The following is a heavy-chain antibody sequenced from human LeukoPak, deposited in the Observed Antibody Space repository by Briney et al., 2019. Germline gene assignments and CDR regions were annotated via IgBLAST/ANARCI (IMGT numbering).Heavy chain of an antibody. D-gene: IGHD2-2*01. CDR2: IIPILGIA. CDR3: ARDLEAVVVVPAAYTPFDP. V-gene: IGHV1-69*04. CDR1: GGTFSSYT. J-gene: IGHJ5*02. Sequence: SSVKVSFKASGGTFSSYTISWVRQAPGQGLEWMGRIIPILGIANYAQKFQGRVTITADKSTSTAYMELSSLRSEDTAVYYCARDLEAVVVVPAAYTPFDPWGQGTLVTVSS.